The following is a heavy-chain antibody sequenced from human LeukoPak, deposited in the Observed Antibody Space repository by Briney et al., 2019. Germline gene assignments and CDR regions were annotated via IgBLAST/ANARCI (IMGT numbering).Heavy chain of an antibody. D-gene: IGHD6-13*01. CDR3: ARDSGSSSSWYQYFQH. V-gene: IGHV1-24*01. Sequence: EASVKVSCKVSGYTLTELSMHWVRQAPGKGLEWMGGFDPEDGETIYAQKFQGRVTMTEDTSTDTAYMELSSLRSEDTAVYYCARDSGSSSSWYQYFQHWGQGTLVTVSS. CDR2: FDPEDGET. J-gene: IGHJ1*01. CDR1: GYTLTELS.